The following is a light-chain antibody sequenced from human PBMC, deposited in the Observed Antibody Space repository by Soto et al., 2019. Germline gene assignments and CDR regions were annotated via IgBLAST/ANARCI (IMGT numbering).Light chain of an antibody. CDR1: SSDVGGYNY. V-gene: IGLV2-14*03. Sequence: QSALTQPASVSGSPGQSITISCTGTSSDVGGYNYVSWYQQHPGKAPKLMIYDVSNRPSGVSNRFSGSKSGNTASLTISGLQAEDEADYYCNSFISSGTYVFGTGTKLTVL. CDR2: DVS. CDR3: NSFISSGTYV. J-gene: IGLJ1*01.